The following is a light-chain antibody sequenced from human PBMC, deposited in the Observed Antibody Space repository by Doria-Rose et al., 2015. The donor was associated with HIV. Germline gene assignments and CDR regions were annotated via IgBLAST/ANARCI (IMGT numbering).Light chain of an antibody. CDR3: QQYYDTPS. J-gene: IGKJ3*01. V-gene: IGKV4-1*01. Sequence: TQSPESLGMSLGERATLNCKSNQSLLYTSKNYLAWYQQKPGQPPKLLIYWASTRQPGVPARFSGSGSATDFTLTISSLEAEDVAVYYCQQYYDTPSFGPGTTVDIK. CDR2: WAS. CDR1: QSLLYTSKNY.